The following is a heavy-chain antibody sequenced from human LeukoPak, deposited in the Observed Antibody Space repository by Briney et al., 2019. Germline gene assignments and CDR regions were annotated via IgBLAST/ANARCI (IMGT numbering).Heavy chain of an antibody. J-gene: IGHJ6*01. Sequence: PGGSLRLSRAASGFTLSSYWTHSVRQAPGKGGGWVSRIYSDGSSTSYADSVKGRFTISRDNAKKALYLQMNSLRAEDTAVYYCARGRRGSYYDHYGMDVWGKGTTVTVSS. V-gene: IGHV3-74*01. CDR1: GFTLSSYW. CDR3: ARGRRGSYYDHYGMDV. D-gene: IGHD3-16*01. CDR2: IYSDGSST.